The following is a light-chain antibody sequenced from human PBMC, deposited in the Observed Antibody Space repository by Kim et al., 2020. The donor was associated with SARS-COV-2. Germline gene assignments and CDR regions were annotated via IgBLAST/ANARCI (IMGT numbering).Light chain of an antibody. CDR3: HQLNNWPNT. Sequence: EIVLTQSPDTLSLSPGERAALSCRASQSVGSYLAWYQQRPGQTPGLLIYDASKRATGIPARFSGGGFGTDFTLTISSLEPEDFALYYCHQLNNWPNTFGQGTKVDIK. V-gene: IGKV3-11*01. CDR2: DAS. CDR1: QSVGSY. J-gene: IGKJ2*01.